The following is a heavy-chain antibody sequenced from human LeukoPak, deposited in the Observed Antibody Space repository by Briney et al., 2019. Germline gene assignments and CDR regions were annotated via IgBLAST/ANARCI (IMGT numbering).Heavy chain of an antibody. CDR2: ISRSGGST. Sequence: SGFTFSSYAMSWGRQAAGKGVEGGSSISRSGGSTYYADSVKGRFTISRDNSKNTLYLQMNSLRAEDTAVYYCAKDYSPFDHWGQGTLVTVSS. V-gene: IGHV3-23*01. J-gene: IGHJ5*02. CDR3: AKDYSPFDH. D-gene: IGHD2-15*01. CDR1: GFTFSSYA.